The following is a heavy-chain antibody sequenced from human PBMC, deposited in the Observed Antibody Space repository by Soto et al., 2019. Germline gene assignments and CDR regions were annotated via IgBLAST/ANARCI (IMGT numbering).Heavy chain of an antibody. J-gene: IGHJ6*02. CDR2: IWYDGSNK. Sequence: PGGSLRLSCAASGFTFSSYGMHWVRQAPGKGLEWVAVIWYDGSNKYYADSVEGRFTISRDNSKNTLYLQMNSLRAEDTAVYYCARDWTVVVPAATYYCYGMDVWGQGTTVTVSS. D-gene: IGHD2-2*01. V-gene: IGHV3-33*01. CDR1: GFTFSSYG. CDR3: ARDWTVVVPAATYYCYGMDV.